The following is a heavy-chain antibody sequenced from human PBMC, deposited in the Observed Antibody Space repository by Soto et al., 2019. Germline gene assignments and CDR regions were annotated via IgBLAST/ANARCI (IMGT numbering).Heavy chain of an antibody. V-gene: IGHV1-46*03. J-gene: IGHJ4*02. D-gene: IGHD4-17*01. CDR1: GYTFTSYY. CDR3: ASSVTVTTGY. Sequence: HVQLVQAGADVKKPGASVKVSCKASGYTFTSYYMHWVRQAPGQGLEWMGIINPSGGSKSYAQKFPGRVTMTRETSASTLYTELSSPSSDDTAVYYWASSVTVTTGYWGQGTLVTVSS. CDR2: INPSGGSK.